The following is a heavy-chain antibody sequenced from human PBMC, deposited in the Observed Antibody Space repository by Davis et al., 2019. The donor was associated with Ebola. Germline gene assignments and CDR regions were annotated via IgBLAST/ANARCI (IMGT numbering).Heavy chain of an antibody. J-gene: IGHJ4*02. Sequence: PSETLSLTCTVSGGSISSSSYYWGWIRQPPGKGLEWIGSIYYSGSTYYNPSLKSRVTISVDTSKNQFSLKLSSVTAADTAVYYCARPPPFDYDSSGYYDYWGQGTLVTVSS. V-gene: IGHV4-39*01. D-gene: IGHD3-22*01. CDR3: ARPPPFDYDSSGYYDY. CDR1: GGSISSSSYY. CDR2: IYYSGST.